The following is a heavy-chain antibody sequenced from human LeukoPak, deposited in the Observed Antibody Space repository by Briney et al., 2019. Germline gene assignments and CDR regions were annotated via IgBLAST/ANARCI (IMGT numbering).Heavy chain of an antibody. Sequence: GGPLRLSCAASGFSFSSYGMRWVRQPAGKGLEWVGFIRYDGSNKYYADSVKGGFTTSRDYSKNTLFLQMNSLRAEDTAVYYCAKENWFDPWGQGTLVTVSS. V-gene: IGHV3-30*02. CDR2: IRYDGSNK. J-gene: IGHJ5*02. CDR1: GFSFSSYG. CDR3: AKENWFDP.